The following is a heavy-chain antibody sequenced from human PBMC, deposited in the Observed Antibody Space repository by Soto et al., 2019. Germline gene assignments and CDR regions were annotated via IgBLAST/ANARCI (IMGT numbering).Heavy chain of an antibody. D-gene: IGHD1-1*01. Sequence: GVSQRLSYAASGFNFSDHYMSWIRPAPGKGLEWIGYSSNSGSFTRYADSVKGRFSISRDNAKNSLYLQINSLRGDDTAIYYCVRSGDNYNLLDYWGQGTPVTGSS. CDR1: GFNFSDHY. CDR2: SSNSGSFT. J-gene: IGHJ4*02. CDR3: VRSGDNYNLLDY. V-gene: IGHV3-11*06.